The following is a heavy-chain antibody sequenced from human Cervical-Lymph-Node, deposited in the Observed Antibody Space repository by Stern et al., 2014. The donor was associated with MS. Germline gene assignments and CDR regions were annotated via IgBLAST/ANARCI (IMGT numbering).Heavy chain of an antibody. D-gene: IGHD3-16*02. CDR2: IDPKSGGI. J-gene: IGHJ4*02. CDR3: ARDKSSYPDY. V-gene: IGHV1-2*02. Sequence: QVQLGQSGAEVKKSGASVKVSCEASGYTFTDYHIHWARQAPGQGLEWMGWIDPKSGGITYAQTLQGRVTLTSDTSIGTAYMELSSLTSDDTAVYFCARDKSSYPDYWGQGTPVTISS. CDR1: GYTFTDYH.